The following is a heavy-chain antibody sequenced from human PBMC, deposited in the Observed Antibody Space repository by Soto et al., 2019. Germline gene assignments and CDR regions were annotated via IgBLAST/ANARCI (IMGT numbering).Heavy chain of an antibody. Sequence: QVQLIQSGAEVKTSGSSVKVSCKALGGPSNNYGDSWVRQAPGQGLEWMGGIVPVFGTANYAPKFQGRLRITAADSTGTVNMELRSLTSDHTAVYYCAKSQGSGSYYDDDTWGQGTLVTVSS. J-gene: IGHJ4*02. CDR1: GGPSNNYG. V-gene: IGHV1-69*01. CDR3: AKSQGSGSYYDDDT. D-gene: IGHD3-10*01. CDR2: IVPVFGTA.